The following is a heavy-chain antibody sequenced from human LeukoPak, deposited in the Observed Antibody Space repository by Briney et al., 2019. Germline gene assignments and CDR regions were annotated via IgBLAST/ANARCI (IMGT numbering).Heavy chain of an antibody. V-gene: IGHV1-8*01. D-gene: IGHD3-10*01. Sequence: GASVKVSCKASGYTFTSYDINWVRQATGQGLEWMGWMNPNSGNTGYAQKFQGRVTMTRNTSISTAYMELSSLRSEDTAVYYCARGGDVHNFYGSGSYLYRGGSDYWGQGTLVTVSS. CDR2: MNPNSGNT. CDR3: ARGGDVHNFYGSGSYLYRGGSDY. J-gene: IGHJ4*02. CDR1: GYTFTSYD.